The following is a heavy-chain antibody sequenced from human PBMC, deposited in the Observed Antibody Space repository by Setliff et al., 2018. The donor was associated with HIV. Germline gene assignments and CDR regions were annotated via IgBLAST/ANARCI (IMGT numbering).Heavy chain of an antibody. CDR2: IYYSGTT. D-gene: IGHD2-15*01. Sequence: PSETLSLTCTVSGGTISSSDYYWGWIRQPPGKGLEWIGSIYYSGTTYYNPSLRSRVTISVDRSKNLFSLKLTSVTAADTAVYYCAKGPVSGVDLWGQGTLVTVSS. J-gene: IGHJ5*02. V-gene: IGHV4-39*07. CDR1: GGTISSSDYY. CDR3: AKGPVSGVDL.